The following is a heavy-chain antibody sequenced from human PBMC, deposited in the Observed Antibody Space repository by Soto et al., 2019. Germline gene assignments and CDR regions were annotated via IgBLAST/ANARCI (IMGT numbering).Heavy chain of an antibody. J-gene: IGHJ4*02. D-gene: IGHD2-15*01. CDR1: GGSFSGYY. V-gene: IGHV4-34*01. Sequence: SETLSLTCAVYGGSFSGYYWSWIRQPPGKGLEWIGEINHSGSTNYNPSLKSRVTISVDTSKNQFSLKLSSVTAEDTALYYCTRESAASFDYWGQGTLVTVSS. CDR2: INHSGST. CDR3: TRESAASFDY.